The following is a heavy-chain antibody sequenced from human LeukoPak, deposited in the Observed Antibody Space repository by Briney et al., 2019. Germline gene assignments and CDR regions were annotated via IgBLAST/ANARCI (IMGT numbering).Heavy chain of an antibody. J-gene: IGHJ6*02. CDR3: AREETGAYYGMDV. D-gene: IGHD7-27*01. CDR2: ISISGCTI. CDR1: GFTFSDYY. Sequence: KAGVSLRLSCAASGFTFSDYYMDWIRQAPGKGLEWVSYISISGCTIYYADSVKGRFTISRDNAKNSLYLQMNSLRAEDTAVYYCAREETGAYYGMDVWGQGTTVTVSS. V-gene: IGHV3-11*04.